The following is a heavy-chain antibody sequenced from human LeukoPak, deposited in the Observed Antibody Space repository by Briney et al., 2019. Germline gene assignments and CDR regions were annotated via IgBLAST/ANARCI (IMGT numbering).Heavy chain of an antibody. CDR2: INPNSGGT. CDR3: ARVLGSWAVRAYDAFDI. V-gene: IGHV1-2*02. Sequence: ASVKVSCKASGYTFNGYYMHWVRQAPGQGLEWIGWINPNSGGTKYAQKSQRRVNMTRDTSISTAYMELSRWRSDATAVYYCARVLGSWAVRAYDAFDIWGQGTMVTASS. D-gene: IGHD3-10*01. CDR1: GYTFNGYY. J-gene: IGHJ3*02.